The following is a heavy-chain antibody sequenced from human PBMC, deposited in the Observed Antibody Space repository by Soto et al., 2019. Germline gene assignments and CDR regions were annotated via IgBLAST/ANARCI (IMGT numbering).Heavy chain of an antibody. CDR1: GFTFSSYA. D-gene: IGHD6-13*01. V-gene: IGHV3-30-3*01. J-gene: IGHJ4*02. CDR3: ASITSAAVDY. Sequence: QVQLVESGGGVVQPGRSPRLSCAASGFTFSSYAMHWVRQAPGKGLEWVAVITNDGSNKYYADSVKGRFTISRDNSKNSLYLQMNSLGAEDTAVYYCASITSAAVDYWGQGTLVTVSS. CDR2: ITNDGSNK.